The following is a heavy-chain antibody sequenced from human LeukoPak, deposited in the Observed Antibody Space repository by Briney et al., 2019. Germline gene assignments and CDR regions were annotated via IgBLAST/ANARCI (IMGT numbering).Heavy chain of an antibody. CDR2: INPSGGST. Sequence: ASVKVSCKASGYTFTSYYMHWVRQAPGQGLKWMGIINPSGGSTSYAQKFQGRVTMTRDMSTSTVYMELSSLRSEDTAVYYCASAVAGIYYFDYWGQGTLVTVSS. V-gene: IGHV1-46*01. D-gene: IGHD6-19*01. J-gene: IGHJ4*02. CDR1: GYTFTSYY. CDR3: ASAVAGIYYFDY.